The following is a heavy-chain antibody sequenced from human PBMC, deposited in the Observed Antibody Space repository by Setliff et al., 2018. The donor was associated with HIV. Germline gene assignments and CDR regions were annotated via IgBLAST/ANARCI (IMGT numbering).Heavy chain of an antibody. Sequence: SETLSLTCSVSGDSISGGRYYWSWIRQPAGKGLEWIGHIYISESANYNPSLQNRVTISIDTSNNQLSLKVSSVTAADTAVYYCASPLGAVAGTMDVWGKGTTVTVSS. D-gene: IGHD6-19*01. CDR3: ASPLGAVAGTMDV. V-gene: IGHV4-61*09. J-gene: IGHJ6*04. CDR1: GDSISGGRYY. CDR2: IYISESA.